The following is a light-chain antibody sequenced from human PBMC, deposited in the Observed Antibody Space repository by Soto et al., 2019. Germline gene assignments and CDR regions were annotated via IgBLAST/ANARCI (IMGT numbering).Light chain of an antibody. CDR2: GAS. CDR3: QQYGSSPPT. CDR1: RSVSNNY. J-gene: IGKJ1*01. V-gene: IGKV3-20*01. Sequence: EIVLTQSPGTLSLSPGESATLSCRASRSVSNNYVAWYQRKPGQAPRLLIYGASSRATDIPLRFSGSESGTDFTLTITRLEPENFPVYYCQQYGSSPPTFGQGTKVESK.